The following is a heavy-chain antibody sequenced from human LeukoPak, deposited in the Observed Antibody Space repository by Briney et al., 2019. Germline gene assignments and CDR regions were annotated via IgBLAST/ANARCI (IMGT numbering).Heavy chain of an antibody. CDR3: ARSGRNAVDI. D-gene: IGHD3-3*01. CDR1: GGSISSYY. J-gene: IGHJ3*02. Sequence: SETLSLTCTVSGGSISSYYWSWIRQPPGKGLEWIGYIYYSGSTNYNPSLKSRVTISVDTSKNQFSLKLSSVTAADTAVYYCARSGRNAVDIWGQGTMVTVSS. V-gene: IGHV4-59*01. CDR2: IYYSGST.